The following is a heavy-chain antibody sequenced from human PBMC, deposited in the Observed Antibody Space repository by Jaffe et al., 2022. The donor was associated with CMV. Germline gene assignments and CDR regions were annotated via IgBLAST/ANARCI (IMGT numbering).Heavy chain of an antibody. CDR2: INAGNGNT. CDR3: ARYGGLWFGEASFDY. D-gene: IGHD3-10*01. V-gene: IGHV1-3*01. J-gene: IGHJ4*02. CDR1: GYTFTSYA. Sequence: QVQLVQSGAEVKKPGASVKVSCKASGYTFTSYAMHWVRQAPGQRLEWMGWINAGNGNTKYSQKFQGRVTITRDTSASTAYMELSSLRSEDTAVYYCARYGGLWFGEASFDYWGQGTLVTVSS.